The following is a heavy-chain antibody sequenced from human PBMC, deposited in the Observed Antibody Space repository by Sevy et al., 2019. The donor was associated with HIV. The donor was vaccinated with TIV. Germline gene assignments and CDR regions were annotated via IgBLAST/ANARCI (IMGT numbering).Heavy chain of an antibody. CDR3: ARDQYYDIGTGLYAMDV. J-gene: IGHJ6*02. CDR2: VYYFGST. D-gene: IGHD3-9*01. V-gene: IGHV4-61*01. CDR1: GASVSAANDY. Sequence: SETLSLTCSVSGASVSAANDYWSWIRQPPGKGLEWIGNVYYFGSTNYNPSLKSQVTISLDTSKKQFSLKLSSVTAADTAVYYCARDQYYDIGTGLYAMDVWGQGTTVTVSS.